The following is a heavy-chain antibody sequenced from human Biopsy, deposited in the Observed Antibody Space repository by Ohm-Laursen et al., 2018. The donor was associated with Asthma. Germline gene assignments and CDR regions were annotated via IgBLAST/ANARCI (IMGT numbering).Heavy chain of an antibody. CDR2: IYYSGST. V-gene: IGHV4-31*03. D-gene: IGHD3-22*01. CDR3: ARAQDYYDSRGYYRSFDY. Sequence: TLSLTCTVSYGFITSGGYYWTWIRQHPGKGLEWIGFIYYSGSTYYNPSLKSRVSISIDTSKSQFSLKLSSVTAADTAVYYCARAQDYYDSRGYYRSFDYWGQGTLVTVSS. CDR1: YGFITSGGYY. J-gene: IGHJ4*02.